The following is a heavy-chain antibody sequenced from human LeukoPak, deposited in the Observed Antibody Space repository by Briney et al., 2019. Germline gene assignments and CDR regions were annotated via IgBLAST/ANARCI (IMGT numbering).Heavy chain of an antibody. V-gene: IGHV1-46*01. J-gene: IGHJ2*01. Sequence: GASVKVSCKASGYTFTSYYMHWVRQAPGQGLEWMGIINPSGGSTSYAQKFQGRVTMTTDTSTSTAYMELRSLRSDDTAVYYCARFPPDYSSSWSLWYFDLWGRGTLVTVSS. CDR3: ARFPPDYSSSWSLWYFDL. CDR1: GYTFTSYY. CDR2: INPSGGST. D-gene: IGHD6-13*01.